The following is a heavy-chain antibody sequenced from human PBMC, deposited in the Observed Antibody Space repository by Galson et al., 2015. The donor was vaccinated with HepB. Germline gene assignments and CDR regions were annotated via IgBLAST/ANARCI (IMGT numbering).Heavy chain of an antibody. J-gene: IGHJ4*02. CDR3: AREDPLASFDY. Sequence: SLRLSCAASGFTFRSYWMHWVRQAPGKGLVWVSGINSDDSSTIYADSVKGRFITSRDNAKITLYLYMNSLRAEDTAVYYWAREDPLASFDYWGQGTLVTVSS. CDR2: INSDDSST. CDR1: GFTFRSYW. V-gene: IGHV3-74*01.